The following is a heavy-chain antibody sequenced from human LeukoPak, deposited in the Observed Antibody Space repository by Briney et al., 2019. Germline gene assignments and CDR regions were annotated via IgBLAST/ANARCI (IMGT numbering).Heavy chain of an antibody. J-gene: IGHJ4*02. CDR1: GFTLRYYW. Sequence: GGSLILSCAASGFTLRYYWMTWVRRAPGKGLEWVANIMQDGSEKYYVDSVKGRFTNSRDNAKNSLYLQMNSLRAEDTAVYYCARHSAGYTTFFDYWGQGTLVTVSS. D-gene: IGHD5-24*01. CDR3: ARHSAGYTTFFDY. V-gene: IGHV3-7*04. CDR2: IMQDGSEK.